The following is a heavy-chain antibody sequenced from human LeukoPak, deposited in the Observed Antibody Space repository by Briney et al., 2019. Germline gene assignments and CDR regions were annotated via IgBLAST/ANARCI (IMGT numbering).Heavy chain of an antibody. CDR1: GGSFSGYY. D-gene: IGHD6-13*01. CDR3: ARRGSWYSFDY. V-gene: IGHV4-34*01. J-gene: IGHJ4*02. Sequence: PSETLSLTCAVYGGSFSGYYWSWIRQPPGKGLEWIGEINHSGSTNYNPSLKSRVTISVDTSKNQFSLKLSSVTAADTAVYYCARRGSWYSFDYWGQGTLVTVSS. CDR2: INHSGST.